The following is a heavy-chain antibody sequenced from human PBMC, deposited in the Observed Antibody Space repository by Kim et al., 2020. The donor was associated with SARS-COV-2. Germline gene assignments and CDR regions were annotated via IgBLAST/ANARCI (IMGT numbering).Heavy chain of an antibody. D-gene: IGHD3-3*01. Sequence: GGSLRLSCAASGFTFSGYEMNWVRQAPGKGLEWVSYITSSGGTIYYADSVKGRFTISRDNAKNSLYLQMNSLRAEDTAVYYCARARARISIFGVVPPGFDYWGQGTLVTVPS. CDR2: ITSSGGTI. CDR3: ARARARISIFGVVPPGFDY. V-gene: IGHV3-48*03. CDR1: GFTFSGYE. J-gene: IGHJ4*02.